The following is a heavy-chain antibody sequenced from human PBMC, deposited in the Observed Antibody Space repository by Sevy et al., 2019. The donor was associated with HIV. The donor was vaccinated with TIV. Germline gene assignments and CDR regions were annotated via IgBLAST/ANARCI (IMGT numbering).Heavy chain of an antibody. Sequence: GGSLRLSCATSGFTFYNYAMSWFRQAPGKGLEWIGFIRTTVNGGTAEYAASVEGRFTISSYDSRSIAYLQMNNLKTEDTAVYYCTGDERDLDAFDIWGQGTMVTVSS. J-gene: IGHJ3*02. CDR1: GFTFYNYA. CDR2: IRTTVNGGTA. V-gene: IGHV3-49*03. CDR3: TGDERDLDAFDI.